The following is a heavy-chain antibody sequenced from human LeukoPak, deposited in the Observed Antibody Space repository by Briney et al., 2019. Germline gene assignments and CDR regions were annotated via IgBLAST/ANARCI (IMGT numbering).Heavy chain of an antibody. Sequence: GGSLRLSCVVSGFTFSRYSMNWVRQAPGKGLEWVSSISASSSYVYYADSVKGRFTFSRDNAKNSLYLQMNSLRADDTAVYYCARNRIVGATINPFDYWGQGTLVTVSS. V-gene: IGHV3-21*01. CDR3: ARNRIVGATINPFDY. CDR2: ISASSSYV. J-gene: IGHJ4*02. CDR1: GFTFSRYS. D-gene: IGHD1-26*01.